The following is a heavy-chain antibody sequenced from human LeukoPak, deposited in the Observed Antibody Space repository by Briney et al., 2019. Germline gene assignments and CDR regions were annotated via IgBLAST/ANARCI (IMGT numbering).Heavy chain of an antibody. CDR3: AKPGYTSGWYGGFEH. V-gene: IGHV3-23*01. CDR2: ISGTGGST. Sequence: PGGSLRLSCAASGFTFSNYAMSWVRQAPGKGLEWVSDISGTGGSTYYADSVKGRFTISRDNSKNTLYLQMNSLRAEDTAVYYCAKPGYTSGWYGGFEHWGQGTLLTVSS. CDR1: GFTFSNYA. D-gene: IGHD6-19*01. J-gene: IGHJ1*01.